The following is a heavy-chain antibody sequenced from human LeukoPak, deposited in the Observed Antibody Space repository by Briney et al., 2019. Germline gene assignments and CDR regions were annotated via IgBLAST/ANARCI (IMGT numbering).Heavy chain of an antibody. CDR3: ARDLFRASIAAAGTHFDY. J-gene: IGHJ4*02. V-gene: IGHV1-18*01. CDR2: ISAYNGNT. Sequence: ASVKVSCKASCYTFTSYGISWVRQAPGQGLEWMGWISAYNGNTNYAQKLQGRVTMTTDTSTSTAYMELRSLRSDDTAVYYCARDLFRASIAAAGTHFDYWGQGTLVTVSS. D-gene: IGHD6-13*01. CDR1: CYTFTSYG.